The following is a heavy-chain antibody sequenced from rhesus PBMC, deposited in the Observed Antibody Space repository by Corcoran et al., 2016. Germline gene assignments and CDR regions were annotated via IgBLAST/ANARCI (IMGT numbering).Heavy chain of an antibody. V-gene: IGHV4S2*01. J-gene: IGHJ4*01. CDR2: IYGSGGST. CDR3: ARGNWNDRYFDY. D-gene: IGHD1-7*02. Sequence: QVQLQESGPGLVKPSETLPLTCPVSGASIRSTYWTWLPPAPAKGLAGIGRIYGSGGSTDYNPSLKSRVTISIDTSKNQFSLKLSSVTAADTAVYYCARGNWNDRYFDYWGQGVLVTVSS. CDR1: GASIRSTY.